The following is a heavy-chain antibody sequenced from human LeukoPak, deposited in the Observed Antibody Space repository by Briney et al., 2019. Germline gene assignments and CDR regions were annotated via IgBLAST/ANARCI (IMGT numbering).Heavy chain of an antibody. V-gene: IGHV1-18*04. CDR1: GYTSTSYG. J-gene: IGHJ5*02. CDR3: ARDRSEGWFDP. CDR2: ISAYNGNT. Sequence: ASVKVSCKASGYTSTSYGISWVRQAPGQGLEWMGWISAYNGNTNYAQKLQGRVTMTTDTSTSTAYVELRSLRSDDTAVYYCARDRSEGWFDPWGQGTLVTVSS.